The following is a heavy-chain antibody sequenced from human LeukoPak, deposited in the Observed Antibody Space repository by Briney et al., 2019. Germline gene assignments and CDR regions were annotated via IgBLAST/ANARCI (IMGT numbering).Heavy chain of an antibody. CDR1: GYTFTSYY. J-gene: IGHJ5*02. CDR3: ARDGFGELSQSPTLDP. D-gene: IGHD3-10*01. V-gene: IGHV1-46*01. CDR2: INPSGGST. Sequence: ASVKVSCKASGYTFTSYYMHWVRQAPGQGLEWMGIINPSGGSTSYAQKFQGRVTMTRDTSTSTVYMELSSLRSEDTAVYYCARDGFGELSQSPTLDPWGQGTLVTVSS.